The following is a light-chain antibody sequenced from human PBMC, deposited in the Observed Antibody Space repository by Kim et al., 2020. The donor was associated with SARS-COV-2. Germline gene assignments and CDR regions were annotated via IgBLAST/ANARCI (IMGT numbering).Light chain of an antibody. CDR3: MQALQRGT. CDR1: QSLLHHTGFYY. CDR2: LGS. V-gene: IGKV2-28*01. Sequence: GEPASISCRSSQSLLHHTGFYYLDWYLQKPGQSPQLLIYLGSNRVCGVPDRFSGSGSGTDFTLKISRVEAEDVGVYYCMQALQRGTFGQGTKLEI. J-gene: IGKJ2*01.